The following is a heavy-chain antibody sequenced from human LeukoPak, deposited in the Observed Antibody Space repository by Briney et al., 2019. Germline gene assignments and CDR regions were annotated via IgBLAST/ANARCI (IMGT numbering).Heavy chain of an antibody. J-gene: IGHJ4*02. V-gene: IGHV3-30*02. CDR3: ARVLMSGYSGSGSYYEYGFDS. Sequence: GGSLRLSCAASGFTFSSKGMHWVRQAPGKGLEWVAFIRVDGSNKYYADSVKGRFTISRDNSKNTLYLQMNSLRAEDTAAYYCARVLMSGYSGSGSYYEYGFDSWGQGILVTVSS. CDR1: GFTFSSKG. CDR2: IRVDGSNK. D-gene: IGHD3-10*01.